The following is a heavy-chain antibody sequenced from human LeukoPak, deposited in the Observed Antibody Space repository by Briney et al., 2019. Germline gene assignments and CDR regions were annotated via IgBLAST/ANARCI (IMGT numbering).Heavy chain of an antibody. CDR3: AKDGGEYYDILTGYYPRLYYMDV. CDR1: GDSVSSNSAA. V-gene: IGHV6-1*01. D-gene: IGHD3-9*01. Sequence: SQTLSLTCAISGDSVSSNSAAWNWIRQSPSIGLEWLGRTYYRSKWYNDYAVSVKSRITINPDTSKNQFSLQLNSVTPEDTAVYYCAKDGGEYYDILTGYYPRLYYMDVWGKGTTVTISS. J-gene: IGHJ6*03. CDR2: TYYRSKWYN.